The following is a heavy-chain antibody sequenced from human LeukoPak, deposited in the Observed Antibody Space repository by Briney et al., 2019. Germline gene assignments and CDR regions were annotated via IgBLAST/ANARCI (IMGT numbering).Heavy chain of an antibody. Sequence: SETLSLTCTVSGYSISSGYYWSWIRQPPGKGLEWIGYIYHSGSTYYNPSLKSRVTISVDRSKNQFSLKLSSVTAADTAVYYCARMIYSNYKRNWYFDLWGRGTLVTVSS. CDR2: IYHSGST. V-gene: IGHV4-38-2*02. CDR3: ARMIYSNYKRNWYFDL. J-gene: IGHJ2*01. D-gene: IGHD4-11*01. CDR1: GYSISSGYY.